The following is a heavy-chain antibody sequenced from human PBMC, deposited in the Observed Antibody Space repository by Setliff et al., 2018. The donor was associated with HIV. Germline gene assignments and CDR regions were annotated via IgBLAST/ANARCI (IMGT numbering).Heavy chain of an antibody. V-gene: IGHV5-51*01. CDR3: ARGNYDILTGYIGYYDY. CDR2: IYPGDSDT. CDR1: GYSFTSYW. Sequence: GESLQISCKGSGYSFTSYWIGWVRQMPGKGLEWMGIIYPGDSDTRYSPSFQGQVTISADKSISTAYLQWSSLKASDTAMYYCARGNYDILTGYIGYYDYWGQGTLVTVSS. J-gene: IGHJ4*02. D-gene: IGHD3-9*01.